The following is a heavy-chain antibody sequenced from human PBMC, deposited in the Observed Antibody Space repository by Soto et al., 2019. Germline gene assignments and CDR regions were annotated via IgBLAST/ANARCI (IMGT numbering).Heavy chain of an antibody. Sequence: KPSETLSLTCAVYGGSFSGYYWSWIRQPPGKGLEWIGEINHSGSTNYNPSLKSRVTIPVDTSKNQFSLKLSSVTAADTAVYYCARERAAAGTDGGWFDPWGQGTLVTVSS. CDR3: ARERAAAGTDGGWFDP. V-gene: IGHV4-34*01. J-gene: IGHJ5*02. CDR2: INHSGST. D-gene: IGHD6-13*01. CDR1: GGSFSGYY.